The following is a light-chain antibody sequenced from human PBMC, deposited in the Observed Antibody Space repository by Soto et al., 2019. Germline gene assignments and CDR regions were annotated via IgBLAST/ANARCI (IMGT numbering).Light chain of an antibody. CDR3: GTWDSSLSAVV. CDR1: NSNIGNNY. V-gene: IGLV1-51*01. CDR2: DNE. J-gene: IGLJ2*01. Sequence: QSLLTQPPSVSAAPGQKVTISCSGSNSNIGNNYVSWYQHLPGTAPKILIYDNEKRPSGFPDRFSGSKSGTSATLGITGLQTGDEADYYCGTWDSSLSAVVFGGGTKLTVL.